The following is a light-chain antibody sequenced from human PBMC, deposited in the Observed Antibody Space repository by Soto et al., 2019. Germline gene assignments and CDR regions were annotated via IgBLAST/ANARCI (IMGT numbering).Light chain of an antibody. J-gene: IGKJ5*01. Sequence: AIRMTQSPSSFSASTGDRVTITCRASQGISSYLAWYQQKPGKAPKLLIYAASTLQSGVPSRFSGSGSGTDFTLTISCLQSEDFATDYCQQYYSYPTITFGQGTRLEIK. CDR3: QQYYSYPTIT. CDR2: AAS. CDR1: QGISSY. V-gene: IGKV1-8*01.